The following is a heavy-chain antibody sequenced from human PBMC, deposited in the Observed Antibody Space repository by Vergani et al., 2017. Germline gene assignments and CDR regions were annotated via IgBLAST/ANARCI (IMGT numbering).Heavy chain of an antibody. D-gene: IGHD2-15*01. CDR1: GGTFSSYA. J-gene: IGHJ2*01. Sequence: QVQLVQSGAEVKKPGSSVKVSCKASGGTFSSYAISWVRQAPGQGLEWMGGIMPIFGTANDAQKFQGRVTITADKSTSTAYMELSSLRSEDTAVYYCARDSGGARPNWYFDLWGRGTLVTVSS. CDR2: IMPIFGTA. V-gene: IGHV1-69*13. CDR3: ARDSGGARPNWYFDL.